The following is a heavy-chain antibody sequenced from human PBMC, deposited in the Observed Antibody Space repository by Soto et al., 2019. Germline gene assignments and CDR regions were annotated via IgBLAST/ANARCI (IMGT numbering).Heavy chain of an antibody. D-gene: IGHD6-13*01. V-gene: IGHV1-69*06. CDR1: GGTFSSYA. Sequence: ASVKVSCKASGGTFSSYAISWVRQAPGQGLEWMGGIIPIFGTANYAQKFQGRVTITADKSTSTAYMELSSLRSEDTAVYYCARAAKGGSSWYYYYGMDVWGQGTTVTVSS. CDR2: IIPIFGTA. J-gene: IGHJ6*02. CDR3: ARAAKGGSSWYYYYGMDV.